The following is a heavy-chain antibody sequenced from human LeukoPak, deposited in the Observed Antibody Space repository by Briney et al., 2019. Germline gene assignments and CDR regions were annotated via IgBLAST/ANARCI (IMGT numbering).Heavy chain of an antibody. V-gene: IGHV3-33*06. CDR2: IWYDGSNK. J-gene: IGHJ4*02. Sequence: GGSLRLSCAASGFTFSNYAMHWVRQAPGKGLEWVAVIWYDGSNKYYADSVKGRFTISRDNSKNTLFLQMNSLRAEDTAVYYCAKDLRGSEPYFDYWGQGTLVTVSS. D-gene: IGHD3-10*01. CDR1: GFTFSNYA. CDR3: AKDLRGSEPYFDY.